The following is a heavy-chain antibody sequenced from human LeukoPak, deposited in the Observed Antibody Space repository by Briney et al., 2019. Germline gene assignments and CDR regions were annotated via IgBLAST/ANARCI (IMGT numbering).Heavy chain of an antibody. CDR3: ARLGVSSSSPRFYYYYMDV. V-gene: IGHV4-4*02. J-gene: IGHJ6*03. CDR2: IYHSGST. Sequence: PSGTLSLTCAVSGGSISSSNWWSWVRQPPGKGLEWIGEIYHSGSTNYNPSLKSRVTISVDKSKNQFSLKLSSVTAADTAVYYCARLGVSSSSPRFYYYYMDVWGKGTTVTVSS. CDR1: GGSISSSNW. D-gene: IGHD6-6*01.